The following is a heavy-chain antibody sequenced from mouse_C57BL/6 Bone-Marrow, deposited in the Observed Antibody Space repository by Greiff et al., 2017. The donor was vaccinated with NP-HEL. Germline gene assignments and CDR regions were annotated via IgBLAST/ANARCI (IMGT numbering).Heavy chain of an antibody. D-gene: IGHD2-2*01. Sequence: VQLQQPGAELVRPGTSVKLSSKASGYTFTSYWMHWVKQRPGQGLEWIGVIDPSDSYTNYNQKFKGKATLTVDTSSSTAYMQLSSLTSEDSAVYYCARWLPSMDYWGQGTSVTVSS. CDR2: IDPSDSYT. J-gene: IGHJ4*01. CDR1: GYTFTSYW. CDR3: ARWLPSMDY. V-gene: IGHV1-59*01.